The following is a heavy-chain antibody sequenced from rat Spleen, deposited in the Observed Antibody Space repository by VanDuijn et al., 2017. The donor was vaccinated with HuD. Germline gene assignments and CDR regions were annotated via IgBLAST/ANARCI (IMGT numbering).Heavy chain of an antibody. J-gene: IGHJ3*01. Sequence: EVQLQESGPGLVKPSQSLSLTCSVTGYSITSNYWGWIRKFPGNKLEWMGYINSAGSTNYNPSLKSRISITRDTSQNQFFLQLNSVTTEDTATYYCARYRFTTDYSFAYWGQGTLVTVSS. D-gene: IGHD1-6*01. V-gene: IGHV3-3*01. CDR3: ARYRFTTDYSFAY. CDR2: INSAGST. CDR1: GYSITSNY.